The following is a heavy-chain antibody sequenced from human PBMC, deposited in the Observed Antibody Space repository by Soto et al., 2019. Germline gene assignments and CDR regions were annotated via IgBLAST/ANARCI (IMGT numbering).Heavy chain of an antibody. Sequence: SETLSLTCTVSGGSVSSGSYYWSWIRQPPGKGLAWIGYIYYSGSTNYNPSLTSGVTISVDTSKKQFSLKLSSVTAADTAVYYCARFRTEHSSSWDHYYYYGMDVWGQGTTVTVSS. V-gene: IGHV4-61*01. D-gene: IGHD6-13*01. J-gene: IGHJ6*02. CDR3: ARFRTEHSSSWDHYYYYGMDV. CDR1: GGSVSSGSYY. CDR2: IYYSGST.